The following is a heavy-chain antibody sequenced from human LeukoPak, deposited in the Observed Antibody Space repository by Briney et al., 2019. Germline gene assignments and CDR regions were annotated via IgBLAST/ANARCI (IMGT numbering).Heavy chain of an antibody. CDR1: GYTFTSYD. Sequence: SVKVSCKASGYTFTSYDINWVRQATGQGLEWMGWMNPNSGNTGYAQKFQGRVTITRNTSISTAYMELSSLRSEDTAVYYCARGFRIVVVPAAIGYWFDPWGQGTLVTVSS. CDR2: MNPNSGNT. J-gene: IGHJ5*02. V-gene: IGHV1-8*03. D-gene: IGHD2-2*02. CDR3: ARGFRIVVVPAAIGYWFDP.